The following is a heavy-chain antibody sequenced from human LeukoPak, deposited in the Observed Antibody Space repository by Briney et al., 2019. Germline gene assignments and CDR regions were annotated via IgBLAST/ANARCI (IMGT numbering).Heavy chain of an antibody. CDR2: IYPGDSDT. CDR3: ATFPYGDYSIDF. J-gene: IGHJ4*02. V-gene: IGHV5-51*01. CDR1: GYRFVSYW. D-gene: IGHD4-17*01. Sequence: GGPLKISCKGSGYRFVSYWVGWVGKTPGKGLGWLGIIYPGDSDTRYTPSFQGQVTISADMSITTAYLQWSSLKASDTAMYYCATFPYGDYSIDFWGQGTLVTVSS.